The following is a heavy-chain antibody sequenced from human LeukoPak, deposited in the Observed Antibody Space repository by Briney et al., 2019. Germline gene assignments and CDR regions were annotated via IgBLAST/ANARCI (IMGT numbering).Heavy chain of an antibody. CDR1: GGSFTGYY. Sequence: SSETLSLTCAVYGGSFTGYYWSWIRQPPGKGLEWIGSIYYSGSTYYNPSLKSRVTISVDTSKNQFSLKLSSVTAADTAVYYCARHEGTARHNVDYWGQGTLVTVSS. D-gene: IGHD5-18*01. V-gene: IGHV4-34*01. J-gene: IGHJ4*02. CDR2: IYYSGST. CDR3: ARHEGTARHNVDY.